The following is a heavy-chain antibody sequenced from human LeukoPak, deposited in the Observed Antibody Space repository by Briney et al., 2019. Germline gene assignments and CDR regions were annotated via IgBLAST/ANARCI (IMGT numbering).Heavy chain of an antibody. CDR3: AKESQRRAMYYYDSSGYAY. V-gene: IGHV3-9*01. CDR1: GFTFDDYA. D-gene: IGHD3-22*01. J-gene: IGHJ4*02. CDR2: ISWNSGSI. Sequence: LRLSCAASGFTFDDYAMHWVRQAPGKGLEWVSGISWNSGSIGYADSVKGQFTISRDNAKNSLYLQMNSLRAEDTALYYCAKESQRRAMYYYDSSGYAYWGQGTLVTVSS.